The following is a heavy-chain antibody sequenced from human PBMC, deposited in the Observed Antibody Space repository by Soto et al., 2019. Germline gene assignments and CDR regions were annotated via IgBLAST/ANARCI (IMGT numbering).Heavy chain of an antibody. V-gene: IGHV4-31*03. CDR2: IYYSGST. CDR1: GGSISSDGYY. J-gene: IGHJ5*02. CDR3: ARDRRTYYDFWSGYGSWFDP. D-gene: IGHD3-3*01. Sequence: TLSLTCTVSGGSISSDGYYWSWIRQHPGKGLEWIGYIYYSGSTYYNPSLKSRVTISVDTSKNQFSLKLSSVTAADTAVYYCARDRRTYYDFWSGYGSWFDPWGQGTLVTVSS.